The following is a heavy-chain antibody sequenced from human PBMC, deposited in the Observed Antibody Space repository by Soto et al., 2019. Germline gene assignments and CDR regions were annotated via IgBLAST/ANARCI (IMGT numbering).Heavy chain of an antibody. Sequence: GGSLRLSCATSGFILSDCAMNWVRQAPGKGLEWVSYISSSSSVIDYADSVKGRFTVSRDNARNSLYLQMNSLRAEDTAVYYCARDLSWGSNWYYYMDVPGKATTVTVSS. CDR1: GFILSDCA. J-gene: IGHJ6*03. CDR2: ISSSSSVI. CDR3: ARDLSWGSNWYYYMDV. V-gene: IGHV3-48*01. D-gene: IGHD7-27*01.